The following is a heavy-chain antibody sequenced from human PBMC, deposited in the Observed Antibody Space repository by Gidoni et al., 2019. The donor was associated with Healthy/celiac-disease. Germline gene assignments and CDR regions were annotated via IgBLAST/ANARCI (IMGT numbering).Heavy chain of an antibody. CDR3: ARDGAAGKYNWFDP. CDR2: ISSSSSYI. D-gene: IGHD6-13*01. V-gene: IGHV3-21*01. Sequence: EVQLVESGGGLVKPGGSLRLPWAASGFTFSSDSMNWVRQAPGKGLGGVSSISSSSSYIYYADSVKGRFTISRDNAKNSLYLQMNSLRAEDTAVYYCARDGAAGKYNWFDPWGQGTLVTVSS. CDR1: GFTFSSDS. J-gene: IGHJ5*02.